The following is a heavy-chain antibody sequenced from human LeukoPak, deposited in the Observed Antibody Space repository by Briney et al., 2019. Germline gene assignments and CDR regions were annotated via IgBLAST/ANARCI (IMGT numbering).Heavy chain of an antibody. CDR2: ISAYNGNT. CDR1: GYTFTSYG. D-gene: IGHD3-22*01. V-gene: IGHV1-18*01. CDR3: ARDSPRTMIVVVITPFDY. Sequence: ASVKVSCKASGYTFTSYGISWVRQAPGQGLEWMGWISAYNGNTNYAQKLQGRVTMTTDTSTSTAYMELRSLRSDDTAVYYCARDSPRTMIVVVITPFDYWGQGTLVTVSS. J-gene: IGHJ4*02.